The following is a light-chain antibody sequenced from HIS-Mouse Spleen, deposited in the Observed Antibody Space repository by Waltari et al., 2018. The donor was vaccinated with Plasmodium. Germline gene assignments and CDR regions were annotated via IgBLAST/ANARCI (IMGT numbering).Light chain of an antibody. CDR1: KLGYKY. CDR3: QAWDSSTVV. Sequence: SYELPQPPSVSVSPGQTASITCSGDKLGYKYACWYQQKPGQSPVLVIYQDSTRPSGIPERFSGSNSGNTATLTISGTQAMDEADYYCQAWDSSTVVFGGGTKLTVL. V-gene: IGLV3-1*01. CDR2: QDS. J-gene: IGLJ2*01.